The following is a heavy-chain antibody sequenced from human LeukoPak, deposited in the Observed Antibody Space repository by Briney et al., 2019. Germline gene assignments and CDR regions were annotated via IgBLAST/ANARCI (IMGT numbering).Heavy chain of an antibody. CDR3: AKDLGSGSYPFDY. J-gene: IGHJ4*02. D-gene: IGHD1-26*01. CDR2: IRYDGSNK. V-gene: IGHV3-30*02. CDR1: GFTFSSYG. Sequence: GGSLRLSCAASGFTFSSYGMHWVRQAPGKGLEWVAFIRYDGSNKYYADPVKGRFTISRDNSKNTLYLQMNSLRAEDTAVYYCAKDLGSGSYPFDYWGQGTLVTVSS.